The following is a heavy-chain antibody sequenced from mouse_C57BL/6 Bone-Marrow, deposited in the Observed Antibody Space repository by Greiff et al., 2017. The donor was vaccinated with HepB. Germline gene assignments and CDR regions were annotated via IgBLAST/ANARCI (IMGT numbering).Heavy chain of an antibody. CDR3: ATYYSNHY. D-gene: IGHD2-5*01. CDR2: INPNNGGT. V-gene: IGHV1-26*01. J-gene: IGHJ3*01. Sequence: EVQLQQSGPELVKPGASVKISCKASGYTFTDYYMNWVKQSHGKSLEWIGDINPNNGGTSYNQKFKGKATLTVDKSPSTAYMELRSLTSEDSAVYYCATYYSNHYWGQGTLVTVSA. CDR1: GYTFTDYY.